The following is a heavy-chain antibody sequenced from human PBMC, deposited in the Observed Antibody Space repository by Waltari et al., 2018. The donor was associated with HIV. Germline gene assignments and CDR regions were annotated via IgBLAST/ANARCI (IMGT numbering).Heavy chain of an antibody. CDR1: GFTFSTYA. CDR2: ISGSGAST. J-gene: IGHJ4*02. CDR3: ARDNPYYEYVWGSYQVYFDY. D-gene: IGHD3-16*01. V-gene: IGHV3-23*01. Sequence: EVQLLESGGGLVQPGGSLRLSCAASGFTFSTYAISWVRQAPGQGREWVSAISGSGASTYYADSVKGRFTISRDNSKNTLFLQMNSLRAEDTAVYYCARDNPYYEYVWGSYQVYFDYWGQGTLVTVSS.